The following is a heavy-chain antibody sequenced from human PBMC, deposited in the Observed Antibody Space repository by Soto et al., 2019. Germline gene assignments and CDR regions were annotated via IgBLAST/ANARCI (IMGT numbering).Heavy chain of an antibody. CDR1: GFTFNTYD. D-gene: IGHD2-21*01. CDR3: VSSGTARLLRHSWFDT. J-gene: IGHJ5*02. Sequence: EVQLVESGGGLVKPGGSLRLSCAASGFTFNTYDMNWVRQAPGKGLEWVSSITTSSAYIYYADSLKGRITISRDNAKNSLFLQMSSRIAEDTAVYYCVSSGTARLLRHSWFDTWGQGTLVTVSS. CDR2: ITTSSAYI. V-gene: IGHV3-21*01.